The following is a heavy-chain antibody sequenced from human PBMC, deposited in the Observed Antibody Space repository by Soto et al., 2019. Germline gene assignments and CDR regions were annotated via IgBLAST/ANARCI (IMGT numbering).Heavy chain of an antibody. CDR2: ISYDGSNK. CDR3: ARDGGYCSGGSCYSDDAFDI. V-gene: IGHV3-30-3*01. D-gene: IGHD2-15*01. CDR1: GFTFSSYA. Sequence: GGSLRLSCAASGFTFSSYAMHWVRQAPGKGLEWVAVISYDGSNKYYADSVKGRFTISRDNSKNTLYLQMNSLRAEDTAVYYCARDGGYCSGGSCYSDDAFDIWGQGTMVTVSS. J-gene: IGHJ3*02.